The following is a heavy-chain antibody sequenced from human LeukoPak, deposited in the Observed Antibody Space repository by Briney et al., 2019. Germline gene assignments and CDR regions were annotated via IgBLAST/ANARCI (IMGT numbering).Heavy chain of an antibody. CDR2: IYSGGST. CDR1: GFTVSSNY. J-gene: IGHJ4*02. D-gene: IGHD1-26*01. V-gene: IGHV3-53*01. Sequence: PGGSLRLSCAASGFTVSSNYMTWVRQAPGKGLEWVSVIYSGGSTYCADSVKGRFTISRDNSKNTLYLQMNGLRAEDTAVYYCASGGMGVFENWGQGTLVTVSS. CDR3: ASGGMGVFEN.